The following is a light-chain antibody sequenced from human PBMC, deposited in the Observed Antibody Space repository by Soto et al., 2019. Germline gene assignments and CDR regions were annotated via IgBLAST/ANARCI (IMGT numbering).Light chain of an antibody. CDR2: VGTGGSVG. V-gene: IGLV9-49*01. CDR1: SGAYSGYM. CDR3: GTDHGSGSHFVV. J-gene: IGLJ2*01. Sequence: QPVLTQPPSASASLGASVTLTCTLSSGAYSGYMVDWFQQRPGKGPRFVMRVGTGGSVGSKGDGIPDRFSVLGSGLNRYLTIKNIQEEDESDYYCGTDHGSGSHFVVFGGGTKLTVL.